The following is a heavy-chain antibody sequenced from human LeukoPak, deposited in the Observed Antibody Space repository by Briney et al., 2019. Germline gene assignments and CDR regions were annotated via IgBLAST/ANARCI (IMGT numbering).Heavy chain of an antibody. D-gene: IGHD3-22*01. CDR3: ARDWDYYDSSGYYVY. CDR2: INWNGGST. V-gene: IGHV3-20*04. J-gene: IGHJ4*02. Sequence: GGSLRLSCAASGFTFDDYGMSWVRQAPGKGLEWVSSINWNGGSTGYADSVKGRFTISRDNSKNTLYLQMNSLRAEDTAVYYCARDWDYYDSSGYYVYWGQGTLVTVSS. CDR1: GFTFDDYG.